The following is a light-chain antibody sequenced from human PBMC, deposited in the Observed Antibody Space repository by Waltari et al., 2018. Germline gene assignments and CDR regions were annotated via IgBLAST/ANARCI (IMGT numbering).Light chain of an antibody. CDR1: QDISNY. Sequence: DIQMTPSPSSLSASVGDRVTLTCQASQDISNYLNWYQQKPGKAPKLLIYDASNLETGVPSRFSGSGSGTDFTFTISSLQPEDIATYYCQQYDNLPFTFGGGTKVEIK. V-gene: IGKV1-33*01. CDR3: QQYDNLPFT. J-gene: IGKJ4*01. CDR2: DAS.